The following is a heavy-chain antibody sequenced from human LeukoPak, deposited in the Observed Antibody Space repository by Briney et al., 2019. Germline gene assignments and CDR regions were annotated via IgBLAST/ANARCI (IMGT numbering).Heavy chain of an antibody. CDR2: IYYSGST. CDR1: GGSISSYY. D-gene: IGHD1-26*01. J-gene: IGHJ3*02. CDR3: AREGARWEPSFSAFDI. Sequence: SETLSLTCTVSGGSISSYYWSWIRQPPGKGLEWIGYIYYSGSTNYESSLKSRVTISVDTSKNQFSLKLSSVTAADTAVYYCAREGARWEPSFSAFDIWGQGTMVTVSS. V-gene: IGHV4-59*01.